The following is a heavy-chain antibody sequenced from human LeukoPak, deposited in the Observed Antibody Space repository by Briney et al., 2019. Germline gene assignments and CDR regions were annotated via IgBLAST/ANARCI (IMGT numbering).Heavy chain of an antibody. Sequence: SETLSLTCTVSGGSISSYYWSWIRQPPGKGLEWVGYIYYSGSTNYNPSLKSRVTISVATSKNQFSLKLSSVTAADTAVYYCARDRQYYDSSGYYYRIFDYWGQGTLVTVSS. CDR3: ARDRQYYDSSGYYYRIFDY. V-gene: IGHV4-59*01. CDR2: IYYSGST. D-gene: IGHD3-22*01. CDR1: GGSISSYY. J-gene: IGHJ4*02.